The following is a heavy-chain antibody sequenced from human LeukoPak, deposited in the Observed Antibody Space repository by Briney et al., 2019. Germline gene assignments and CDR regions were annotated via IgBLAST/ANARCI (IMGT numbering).Heavy chain of an antibody. CDR2: IYYSGST. CDR3: ARDQPNGSGSYDY. CDR1: GGSISSYY. J-gene: IGHJ4*02. V-gene: IGHV4-59*01. D-gene: IGHD3-10*01. Sequence: SETLSLTCTVAGGSISSYYWSWIRQPPGKGLEWIGYIYYSGSTNYNPSLKSRVTISVDTSKNQFSLKLSSVTAADTAVYYCARDQPNGSGSYDYWGQGTLVTVSS.